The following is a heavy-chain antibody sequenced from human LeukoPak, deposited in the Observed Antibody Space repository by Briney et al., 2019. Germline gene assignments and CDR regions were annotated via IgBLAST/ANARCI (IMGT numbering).Heavy chain of an antibody. CDR2: IIPILGIA. CDR3: ARGSRITMVQVVNQNDY. J-gene: IGHJ4*02. Sequence: SVKVSCKASGGTFSSYAISWVRQAPGQGLEWMGRIIPILGIANYAQKFQGRVTITADKSTSTAYMELSSLRSEDTAVYYCARGSRITMVQVVNQNDYWGQGTLVTVSS. CDR1: GGTFSSYA. V-gene: IGHV1-69*04. D-gene: IGHD3-10*01.